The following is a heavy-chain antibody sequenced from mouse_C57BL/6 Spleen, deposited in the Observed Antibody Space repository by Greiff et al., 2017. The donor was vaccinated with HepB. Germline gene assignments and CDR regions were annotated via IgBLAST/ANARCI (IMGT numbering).Heavy chain of an antibody. D-gene: IGHD2-4*01. CDR3: ARENYDYHYYAMDY. CDR1: GFTFSDYY. Sequence: EVQRVESEGGLVQPGSSMKLSCTASGFTFSDYYMAWVRQVPEKGLEWVANINYDGSSTYYLDSLKSRFIISRDNAKNILYLQMSSLKSEDTATYYCARENYDYHYYAMDYWGQGTSVTVSS. V-gene: IGHV5-16*01. CDR2: INYDGSST. J-gene: IGHJ4*01.